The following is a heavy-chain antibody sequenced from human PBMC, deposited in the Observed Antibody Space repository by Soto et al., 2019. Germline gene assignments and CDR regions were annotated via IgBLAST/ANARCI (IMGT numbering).Heavy chain of an antibody. CDR3: ARASGYYYYYMDV. J-gene: IGHJ6*03. D-gene: IGHD6-25*01. CDR2: IYYSGST. V-gene: IGHV4-59*01. Sequence: SETLSLTCTVSGGSISSYYWSWIRQPPGKGLEWIGYIYYSGSTNYNPSLKSRVTISVETSKKQFSLKLSSVTAADTAVYYCARASGYYYYYMDVWGKGTTVTVSS. CDR1: GGSISSYY.